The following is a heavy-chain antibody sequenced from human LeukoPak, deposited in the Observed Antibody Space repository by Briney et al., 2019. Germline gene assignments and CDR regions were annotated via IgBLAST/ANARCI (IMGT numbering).Heavy chain of an antibody. D-gene: IGHD2-2*02. CDR2: IWFDGSKK. CDR1: GFTFSSYG. J-gene: IGHJ4*02. V-gene: IGHV3-33*01. CDR3: AREGYCSSASCHRNIDY. Sequence: GGSLRLSCAASGFTFSSYGMYWVRQAPGKGLEWVAVIWFDGSKKYYADSVKGRFTISRDNSKNTLFLQMNSLRAEDTAIYYCAREGYCSSASCHRNIDYWGQGTLVTVSS.